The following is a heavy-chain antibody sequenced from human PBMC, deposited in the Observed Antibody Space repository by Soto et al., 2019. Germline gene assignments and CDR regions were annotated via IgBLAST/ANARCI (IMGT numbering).Heavy chain of an antibody. CDR2: IYYSGST. V-gene: IGHV4-39*01. CDR1: GGSISSSSYY. Sequence: QLQLQESGPGLVKPSSTLSLTCTVSGGSISSSSYYWGWIRQPPWKGLEWIGSIYYSGSTYYNPSLKSRVTISVDTAKNQFSLKLSSVTAADTAVYYCSSEYSSSRSDYWGQGTLVTVSS. J-gene: IGHJ4*02. D-gene: IGHD6-6*01. CDR3: SSEYSSSRSDY.